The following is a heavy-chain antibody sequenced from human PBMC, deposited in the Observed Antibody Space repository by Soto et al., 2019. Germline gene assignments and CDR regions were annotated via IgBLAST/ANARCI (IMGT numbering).Heavy chain of an antibody. Sequence: DVPLLESGGGLVQPGGSLRLSCAASGFTFRSYAMSWVRQAPGKGLEWVSGISGSGISTHYADSVKGRFTVSRDNSKNTLYLQMNSQRAEDTAVYNCAKEPVGPDWYFDLWGRGTLVTVSS. CDR3: AKEPVGPDWYFDL. J-gene: IGHJ2*01. CDR1: GFTFRSYA. V-gene: IGHV3-23*01. CDR2: ISGSGIST.